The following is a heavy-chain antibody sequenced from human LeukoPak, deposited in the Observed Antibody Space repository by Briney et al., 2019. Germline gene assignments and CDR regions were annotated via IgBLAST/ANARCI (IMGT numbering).Heavy chain of an antibody. D-gene: IGHD3-22*01. J-gene: IGHJ3*02. Sequence: QPGGSLRLSCAASGFTFSRYGMHWVRQAPGKGLEWVAVIWYDGSNKYYADSVKGRFTISRDNSKNTLYLQKNSLRAEDTAVYYPAKSTLNYYDSSGHDAFDIWGQGTMVTVSS. V-gene: IGHV3-33*06. CDR3: AKSTLNYYDSSGHDAFDI. CDR2: IWYDGSNK. CDR1: GFTFSRYG.